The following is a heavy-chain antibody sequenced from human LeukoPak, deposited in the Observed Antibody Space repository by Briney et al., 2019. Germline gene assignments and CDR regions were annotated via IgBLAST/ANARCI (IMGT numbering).Heavy chain of an antibody. V-gene: IGHV3-11*04. CDR2: IRSSGSTS. J-gene: IGHJ4*02. Sequence: GGSLRLSCAASGFTFSDYYMSWIRQAPGKGLEWVSYIRSSGSTSYYADSVKCRFTIARNNAKNSLYLQMNILRAEDTAVYYCARAYYYDSSGSFDYWGQGTLVTVSS. CDR1: GFTFSDYY. D-gene: IGHD3-22*01. CDR3: ARAYYYDSSGSFDY.